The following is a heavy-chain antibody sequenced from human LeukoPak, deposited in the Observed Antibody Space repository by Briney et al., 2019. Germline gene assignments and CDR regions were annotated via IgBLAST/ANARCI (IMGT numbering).Heavy chain of an antibody. D-gene: IGHD3-22*01. V-gene: IGHV1-8*03. Sequence: ASVKVSCKASGYTFTSYDINWVRQATGQGLEWMGWMNPNSGNTGYAQKFQGRVTITRNTSISTAYMELSSLRSEDTAVYYCAAGYYYDSSGFLDYWGQGTLVTVSS. CDR2: MNPNSGNT. CDR1: GYTFTSYD. CDR3: AAGYYYDSSGFLDY. J-gene: IGHJ4*02.